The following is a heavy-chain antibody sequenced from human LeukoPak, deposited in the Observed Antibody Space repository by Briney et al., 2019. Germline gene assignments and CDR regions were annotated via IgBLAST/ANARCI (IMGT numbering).Heavy chain of an antibody. CDR3: ARTGGSIPPGIYYMDV. CDR2: INPNNGGT. V-gene: IGHV1-2*02. CDR1: GYTFTGYY. J-gene: IGHJ6*03. Sequence: ASVKVSCKASGYTFTGYYMHWVRQAPEQGHEWRGWINPNNGGTNYAQKFQGRVTMTRDTSISTAYMELSRLRSDDTAVYYCARTGGSIPPGIYYMDVWDKGTTVTVSS. D-gene: IGHD2-15*01.